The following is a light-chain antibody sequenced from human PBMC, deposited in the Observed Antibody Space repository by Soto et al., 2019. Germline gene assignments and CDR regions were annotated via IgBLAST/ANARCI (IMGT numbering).Light chain of an antibody. CDR2: SAS. Sequence: IPLTQSPSSLSASVGDRVTLTCRASQDINKFLAWFQQTPGKAPKLLVYSASTLHSGVPSRFSGSGSGTDFALTISSLQPEDFATYHCQQLKTYPYTFGQGTRLDIK. V-gene: IGKV1-9*01. CDR1: QDINKF. J-gene: IGKJ2*01. CDR3: QQLKTYPYT.